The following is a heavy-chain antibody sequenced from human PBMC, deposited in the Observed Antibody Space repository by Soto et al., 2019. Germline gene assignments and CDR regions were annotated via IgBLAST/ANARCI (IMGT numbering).Heavy chain of an antibody. CDR1: GFTFSSYA. D-gene: IGHD1-26*01. Sequence: GGSLRLSCAASGFTFSSYAMSWVRQAPGKGLEWVSAISGSGGSTYYADSVKGRFTISRDNSKNTLYLQMNSLRAEDTAVYYCAKIPVPGPDRSIVGATTCDYWGQGTLVTSPQ. CDR2: ISGSGGST. CDR3: AKIPVPGPDRSIVGATTCDY. V-gene: IGHV3-23*01. J-gene: IGHJ4*02.